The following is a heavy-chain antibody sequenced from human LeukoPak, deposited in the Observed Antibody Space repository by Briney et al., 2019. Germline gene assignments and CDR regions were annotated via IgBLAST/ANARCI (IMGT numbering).Heavy chain of an antibody. Sequence: SETLSLTCTVSGGSMSSSSYYWGRIRQSPGKGLEWIGSIYYSGANHYNPSLKSRVTMSVDTSKNQFSVKLTSVTATDTAVYSCVRVRGYWLVRGYLDYWGQGTQVTVSS. CDR3: VRVRGYWLVRGYLDY. V-gene: IGHV4-39*02. CDR2: IYYSGAN. D-gene: IGHD6-19*01. CDR1: GGSMSSSSYY. J-gene: IGHJ4*02.